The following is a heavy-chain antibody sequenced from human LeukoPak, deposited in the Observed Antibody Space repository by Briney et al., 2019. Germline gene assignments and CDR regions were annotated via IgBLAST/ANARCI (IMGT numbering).Heavy chain of an antibody. V-gene: IGHV4-59*01. Sequence: PSETLSLTCTVSGGSISSYYWSWIRQPPGKGLEWIGYIYYSGSTNYNPSLKSRVTISVDTSKNRFSLKLSSVTAADTAVYYCARSQSQSGSYRYYFAYWGQGTLVTVSS. CDR1: GGSISSYY. D-gene: IGHD1-26*01. CDR3: ARSQSQSGSYRYYFAY. CDR2: IYYSGST. J-gene: IGHJ4*02.